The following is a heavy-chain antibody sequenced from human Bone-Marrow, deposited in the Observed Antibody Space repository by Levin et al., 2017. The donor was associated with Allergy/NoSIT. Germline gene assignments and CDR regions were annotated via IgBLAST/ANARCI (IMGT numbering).Heavy chain of an antibody. V-gene: IGHV4-61*01. CDR3: ARVQCLGYCSGGSCPSYWVSIGWFDP. CDR1: GGSVSSGSYY. J-gene: IGHJ5*02. Sequence: SETLSLTCTVSGGSVSSGSYYWSWIRQPPGKGLEWIGYIYYSGSTNYNPSLKSRVTISVDTSKNQFSLKLSSVTAADTAVYYCARVQCLGYCSGGSCPSYWVSIGWFDPWGQGTLVTVSS. CDR2: IYYSGST. D-gene: IGHD2-15*01.